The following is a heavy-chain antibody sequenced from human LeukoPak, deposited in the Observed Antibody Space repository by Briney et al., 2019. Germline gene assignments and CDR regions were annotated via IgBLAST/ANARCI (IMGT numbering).Heavy chain of an antibody. J-gene: IGHJ6*02. D-gene: IGHD6-19*01. Sequence: ASLKLSCKAAGYTFTSYYMNWVRQAPGQGLEWMGKINPTSGNTNYAQYLQGRFTVTRNKSTNTLYMEMNSLRAEDTAIYYCSRQQASARLYRSGWEAKGMDVCGQGNTFTVSS. CDR3: SRQQASARLYRSGWEAKGMDV. CDR1: GYTFTSYY. CDR2: INPTSGNT. V-gene: IGHV1-46*04.